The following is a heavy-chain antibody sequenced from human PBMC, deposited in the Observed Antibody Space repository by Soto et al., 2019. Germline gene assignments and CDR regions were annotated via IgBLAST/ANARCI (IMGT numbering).Heavy chain of an antibody. CDR3: ARWGSGRYYYDSSGLDN. Sequence: SETLSLTCTVSGGSISSYYWSWIRQPPGKGLEWIGYIYYSGSTNYNPSLKSRVTIPVDTSKNQFSLKLSSVTAAETAVYYCARWGSGRYYYDSSGLDNWGQGTLVTVSS. D-gene: IGHD3-22*01. CDR2: IYYSGST. CDR1: GGSISSYY. V-gene: IGHV4-59*01. J-gene: IGHJ4*02.